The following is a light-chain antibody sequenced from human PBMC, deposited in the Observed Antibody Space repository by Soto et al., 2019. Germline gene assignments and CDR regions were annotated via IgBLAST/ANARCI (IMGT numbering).Light chain of an antibody. CDR3: QQYNNWPPYT. CDR1: QNIGSN. V-gene: IGKV3-15*01. J-gene: IGKJ5*01. CDR2: GAS. Sequence: VITHSPSTLSASPGGRVIIPSRPSQNIGSNLAWYQQRPGQAPRLLMYGASTRATETPARFSGSGSATDFTLTISSLQSEDFAVYYCQQYNNWPPYTFGKGTRLEIK.